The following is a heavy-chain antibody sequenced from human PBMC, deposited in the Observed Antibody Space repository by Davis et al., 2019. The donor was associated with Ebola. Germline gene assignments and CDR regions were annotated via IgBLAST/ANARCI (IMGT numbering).Heavy chain of an antibody. CDR2: IYNVYTM. J-gene: IGHJ4*02. CDR1: GFSVSDNY. CDR3: ARGYYYDSSGYDY. Sequence: GGSLRLSCEASGFSVSDNYMNWVRQAPGKGLEWVSVIYNVYTMYYADSVKGRFTISRDNAKNSLYLQMNSLRAEDTAVYYCARGYYYDSSGYDYWGQGTLVTVSS. V-gene: IGHV3-53*05. D-gene: IGHD3-22*01.